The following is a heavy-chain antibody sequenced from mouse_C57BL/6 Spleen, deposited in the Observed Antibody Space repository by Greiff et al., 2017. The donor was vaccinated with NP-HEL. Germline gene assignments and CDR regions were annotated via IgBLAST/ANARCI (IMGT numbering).Heavy chain of an antibody. J-gene: IGHJ4*01. CDR1: GYSFTDYN. V-gene: IGHV1-39*01. D-gene: IGHD2-5*01. CDR2: INPNYGTT. CDR3: ARDHYSNYEDAMDY. Sequence: VQLKESGPELVKPGASVKISCKASGYSFTDYNMNWVKQSNGKSLEWIGVINPNYGTTSYNQKFKGKATLTVDQSSSTAYMQLNSLTSEDSAVYYCARDHYSNYEDAMDYWGQGTSVTVSS.